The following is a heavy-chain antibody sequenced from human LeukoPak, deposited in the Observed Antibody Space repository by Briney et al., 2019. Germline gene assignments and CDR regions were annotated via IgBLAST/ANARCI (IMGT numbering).Heavy chain of an antibody. CDR2: IYPGDSDT. Sequence: LGESLKISCKGSGYSFTSYWIGWVRQMPGKGLEWMGIIYPGDSDTRYSPSFQGQVTISADKSISTAYLQWSSLKASDTAMYYCARHTVPSPGYGGNWGWDLDYWGQGTLVTVSS. V-gene: IGHV5-51*01. CDR3: ARHTVPSPGYGGNWGWDLDY. D-gene: IGHD4-23*01. J-gene: IGHJ4*02. CDR1: GYSFTSYW.